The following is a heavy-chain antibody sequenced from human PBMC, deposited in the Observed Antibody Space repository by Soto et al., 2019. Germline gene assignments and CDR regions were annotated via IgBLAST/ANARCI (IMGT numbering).Heavy chain of an antibody. CDR3: APRPGFSMAFDS. CDR1: GFSLSTYVVG. V-gene: IGHV2-5*02. J-gene: IGHJ4*02. CDR2: IYWDDDT. Sequence: QITLKESGPTLVKPTQTLTLTCNFSGFSLSTYVVGVGWIRQPPGKALEWLALIYWDDDTRFSPSLNSRLAITKDTSKIQVVLTMTLMDPVDTATYYCAPRPGFSMAFDSCGPGSLVTVSS. D-gene: IGHD3-10*01.